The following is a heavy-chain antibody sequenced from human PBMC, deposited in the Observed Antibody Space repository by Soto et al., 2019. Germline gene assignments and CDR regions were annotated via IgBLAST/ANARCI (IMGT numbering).Heavy chain of an antibody. D-gene: IGHD3-10*02. CDR1: GFSLSTSGVG. V-gene: IGHV2-5*02. CDR3: AHRHGLFGTFDY. Sequence: QITLKESGPTLVKPTQTLTLTCTFSGFSLSTSGVGVGWIRQPPGKALEWLALIYWDVDKRYSPSLKSRLTSTKDTSKNQVVLTMTNMDPVDTATYYRAHRHGLFGTFDYWGQGTLVTVSS. J-gene: IGHJ4*02. CDR2: IYWDVDK.